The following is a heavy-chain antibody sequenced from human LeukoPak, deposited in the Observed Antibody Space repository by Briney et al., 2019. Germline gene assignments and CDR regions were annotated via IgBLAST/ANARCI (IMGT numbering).Heavy chain of an antibody. CDR3: ARLGYCTGGVCLPEHR. V-gene: IGHV4-34*01. CDR2: INHSGST. CDR1: GGSFSGYY. Sequence: SETLSLTCAVYGGSFSGYYWSWIRQPPGKGLEWIGEINHSGSTNYNPSLKSRVTISVDTSKNQFSLKLSSVTAADTAVYYCARLGYCTGGVCLPEHRWGQGTLVTVSS. J-gene: IGHJ5*02. D-gene: IGHD2-8*02.